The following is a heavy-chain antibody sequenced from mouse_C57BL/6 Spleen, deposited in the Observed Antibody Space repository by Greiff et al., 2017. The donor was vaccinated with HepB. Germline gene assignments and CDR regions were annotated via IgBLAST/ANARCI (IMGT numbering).Heavy chain of an antibody. Sequence: EVKLMESEGGLVQPGSSMKLSCTASGFTFSDYYMAWVRQVPEKGLEWVANINYDGSSTYYLDSLKSRFIISRDNAKNILYLQMSSLKSEDTATYYCARVPRGYFDVWGTGTTVTVSS. J-gene: IGHJ1*03. CDR2: INYDGSST. D-gene: IGHD3-1*01. CDR1: GFTFSDYY. V-gene: IGHV5-16*01. CDR3: ARVPRGYFDV.